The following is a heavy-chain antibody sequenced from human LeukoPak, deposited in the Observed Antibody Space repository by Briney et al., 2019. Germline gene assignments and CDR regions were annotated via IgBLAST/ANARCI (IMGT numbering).Heavy chain of an antibody. Sequence: SETLSLTCTVSGGSISNKYWSWIRQPPGKGLEWIGNIYNSGNTNYNPSLKSRVTISVDTSKNQFSLKLNSVTAADTAVYYCARESGSYLWRSWLNPWGQGTLVTVSS. CDR1: GGSISNKY. CDR2: IYNSGNT. CDR3: ARESGSYLWRSWLNP. J-gene: IGHJ5*02. V-gene: IGHV4-59*01. D-gene: IGHD3-16*01.